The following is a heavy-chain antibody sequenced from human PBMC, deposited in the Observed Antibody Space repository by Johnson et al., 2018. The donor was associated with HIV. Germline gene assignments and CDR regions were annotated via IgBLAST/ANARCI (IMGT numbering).Heavy chain of an antibody. CDR3: TTGIAQVVPVLFDI. Sequence: QVQLVESGGGVVQPGRSLRLSCAASGFTFSSYAVQWVRQAPDKGLEWVAVISYDGSKKYYADSVRGRFTISRDNSKNTLYLQMNSLRDEDTAVYFCTTGIAQVVPVLFDIWGQGTMVTVSS. V-gene: IGHV3-30-3*01. CDR1: GFTFSSYA. D-gene: IGHD2-15*01. J-gene: IGHJ3*02. CDR2: ISYDGSKK.